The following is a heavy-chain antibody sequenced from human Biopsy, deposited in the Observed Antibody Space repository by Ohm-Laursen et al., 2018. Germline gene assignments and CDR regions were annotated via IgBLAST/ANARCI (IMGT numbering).Heavy chain of an antibody. V-gene: IGHV1-2*06. J-gene: IGHJ3*01. CDR1: GYAVNDYF. CDR2: ISPNSGGT. CDR3: ARDIMNRIAGLVARSDVFDV. D-gene: IGHD3-16*01. Sequence: SVKVSCKGSGYAVNDYFLHWLRQAPGQGPEWMGRISPNSGGTNYAQKFQGRVTMTTDTSTGTVYLELRRLISDDTAVYYCARDIMNRIAGLVARSDVFDVWGQGTLVTVSS.